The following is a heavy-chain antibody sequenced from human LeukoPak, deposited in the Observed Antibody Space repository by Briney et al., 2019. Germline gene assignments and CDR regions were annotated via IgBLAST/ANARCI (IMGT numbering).Heavy chain of an antibody. CDR3: ANIAAAGTVGY. CDR2: ISSSSSYI. CDR1: GFTFSSYS. Sequence: GGSLRLSCTASGFTFSSYSMNWVRQAPGKGLEWVSSISSSSSYIYYADSVKGRFTISRDNAKNSLYLQMNGLRAEDTAVYYCANIAAAGTVGYWGQGTLVIVSS. J-gene: IGHJ4*02. D-gene: IGHD6-13*01. V-gene: IGHV3-21*01.